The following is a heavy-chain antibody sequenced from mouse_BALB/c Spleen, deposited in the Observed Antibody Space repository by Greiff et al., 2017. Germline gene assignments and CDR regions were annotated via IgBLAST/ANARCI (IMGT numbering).Heavy chain of an antibody. CDR1: GYSITSGYY. CDR3: ARNPYGNYAMDY. D-gene: IGHD2-1*01. J-gene: IGHJ4*01. CDR2: ISYDGSN. Sequence: ESGPGLVQPSQSLSLTCSVTGYSITSGYYWNWIRQFPGNKLEWMGYISYDGSNNYNPSLKNRISITRDTSKNQFFLKLNSVTTEDTATYYCARNPYGNYAMDYWGQGTSVTVSS. V-gene: IGHV3-6*02.